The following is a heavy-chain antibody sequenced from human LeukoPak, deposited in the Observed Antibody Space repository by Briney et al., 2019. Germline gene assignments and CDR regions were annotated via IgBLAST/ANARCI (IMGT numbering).Heavy chain of an antibody. CDR2: INPAGGST. J-gene: IGHJ4*02. V-gene: IGHV1-46*01. CDR3: ARYNGDLTGGFDN. D-gene: IGHD4-17*01. Sequence: ASVKVSCKASGYTFTDYYIHWVRQAPGQGLEWMGIINPAGGSTGYAQEFQGRVTMTRDTSTSTVYMELSSLSSEDTAVYYCARYNGDLTGGFDNWGQGTLVTVSS. CDR1: GYTFTDYY.